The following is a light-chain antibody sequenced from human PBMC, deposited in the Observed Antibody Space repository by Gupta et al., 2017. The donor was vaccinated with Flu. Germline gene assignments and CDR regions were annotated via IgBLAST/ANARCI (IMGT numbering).Light chain of an antibody. CDR1: TGAVTSGHY. CDR2: YTS. Sequence: TGAVTSGHYPYWFQQKPGQAPRTLIYYTSNKHSWTPARFSGSLLGGKAALTLSGAQPEDEAEYYCLLSYSGARYWVFGGGTKLTVL. J-gene: IGLJ3*02. CDR3: LLSYSGARYWV. V-gene: IGLV7-46*01.